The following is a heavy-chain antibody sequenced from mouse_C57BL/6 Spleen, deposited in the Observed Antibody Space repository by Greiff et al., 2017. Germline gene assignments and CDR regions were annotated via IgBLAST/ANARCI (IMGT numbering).Heavy chain of an antibody. CDR3: ARDYYGSSFYFDC. Sequence: VQGEESGPELVKPGASVKLSCKASGYTFTSYDMNWVKQRPEQGLEWIGWIYPRNGGTTYNEKFKGKATLTVDTSSSTAYMELHSLTSEDSAVYFDARDYYGSSFYFDCWGQGTPLTVSS. D-gene: IGHD1-1*01. CDR1: GYTFTSYD. V-gene: IGHV1-85*01. CDR2: IYPRNGGT. J-gene: IGHJ2*01.